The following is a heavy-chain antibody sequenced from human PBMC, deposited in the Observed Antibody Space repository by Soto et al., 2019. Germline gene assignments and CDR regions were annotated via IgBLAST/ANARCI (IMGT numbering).Heavy chain of an antibody. J-gene: IGHJ4*02. V-gene: IGHV3-30*18. D-gene: IGHD6-19*01. CDR2: ISYDGSNK. CDR3: AKDRYSSGLNYFDY. Sequence: QVQLVESGGGVVQPGRSLTLSCAASGFTFVSFGMHWVRQAPGKGLEWVALISYDGSNKYYADSVKGRFTISRDNSKNMLYLQLNSLRVEDTAVYFCAKDRYSSGLNYFDYWGQGTLVTVSS. CDR1: GFTFVSFG.